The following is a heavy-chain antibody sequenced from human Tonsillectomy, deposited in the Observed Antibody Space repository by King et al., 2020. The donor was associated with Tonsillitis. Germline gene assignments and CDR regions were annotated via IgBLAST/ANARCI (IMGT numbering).Heavy chain of an antibody. CDR1: GFSLTTSGMC. J-gene: IGHJ4*02. D-gene: IGHD3-3*01. CDR3: ARIRNDFWSGFADY. CDR2: IYWDDDK. Sequence: TLKESGPALVKPTQTLTLTCTFSGFSLTTSGMCVSWIRQPPGKALEWLALIYWDDDKYYSTSLKTRLTISKDASKNQVVLTMSNMDTVDTATYYCARIRNDFWSGFADYWGRGTLVTVSS. V-gene: IGHV2-70*01.